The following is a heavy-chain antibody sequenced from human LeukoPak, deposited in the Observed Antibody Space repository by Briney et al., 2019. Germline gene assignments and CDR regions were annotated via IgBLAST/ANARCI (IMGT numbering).Heavy chain of an antibody. J-gene: IGHJ4*02. Sequence: GRSLRLSCAASRFTFDDYAMHWVRQAPGKGLEWVSGISWNSGSVGYADSVKGRFTISRDNAKNSLYLQMNSLRAEDTAVYYCASDDYGDYDGNWGQGTLVTVSS. CDR3: ASDDYGDYDGN. D-gene: IGHD4-17*01. CDR1: RFTFDDYA. V-gene: IGHV3-9*01. CDR2: ISWNSGSV.